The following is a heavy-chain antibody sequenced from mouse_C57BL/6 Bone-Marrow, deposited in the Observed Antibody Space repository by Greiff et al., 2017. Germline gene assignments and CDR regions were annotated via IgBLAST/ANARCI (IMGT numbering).Heavy chain of an antibody. V-gene: IGHV1-22*01. J-gene: IGHJ2*01. D-gene: IGHD4-1*02. CDR2: INPNNGGT. Sequence: EVQLQQSGPELVKPGASVKMSCKASGYTFTDYNMHWVKQSHGKSLEWIGYINPNNGGTSYTQEFKGKATLTVNKSSSTAYMELRSLTSEDSAVYYCAQLGYFDYWGQGTTLTVAS. CDR3: AQLGYFDY. CDR1: GYTFTDYN.